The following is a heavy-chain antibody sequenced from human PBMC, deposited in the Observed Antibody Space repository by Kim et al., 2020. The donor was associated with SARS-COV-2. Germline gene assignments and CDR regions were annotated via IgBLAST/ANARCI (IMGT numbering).Heavy chain of an antibody. J-gene: IGHJ6*02. D-gene: IGHD6-25*01. Sequence: SLKSRVTISVDTSKNQFSLKLSSVTAADTAVYYCARDRTRRYYYYYGMDVWGQGTTVTVSS. V-gene: IGHV4-59*01. CDR3: ARDRTRRYYYYYGMDV.